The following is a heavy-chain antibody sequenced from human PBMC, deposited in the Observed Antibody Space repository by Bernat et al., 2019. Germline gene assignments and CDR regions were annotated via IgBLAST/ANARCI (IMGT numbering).Heavy chain of an antibody. D-gene: IGHD2/OR15-2a*01. CDR3: ARMVSDTEYYGYHLDV. CDR1: GGSFSDYF. J-gene: IGHJ6*04. CDR2: INHSGIT. Sequence: QVQLQQWGAGLLNPSETLSLTCAVYGGSFSDYFWTWIPQPPGKGQEWIGEINHSGITNSDPSLRCRFIISRDTAKNQVSLKLNSVTAADTAVYYGARMVSDTEYYGYHLDVWGEGTPVTVSS. V-gene: IGHV4-34*01.